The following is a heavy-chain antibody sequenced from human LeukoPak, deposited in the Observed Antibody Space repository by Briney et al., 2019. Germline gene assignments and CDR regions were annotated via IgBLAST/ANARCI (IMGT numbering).Heavy chain of an antibody. V-gene: IGHV4-34*01. CDR2: INHSGST. Sequence: SETLPLTCAVCGGPFSGYYWSWIRQPPGKGLEWIGEINHSGSTNYNPSLKSRVTISVDTSKNQFSLKLSSVPAADTAVYYCARPSPRYCSGGSCYSWGGRAIDIWGQGTMVTVSS. CDR1: GGPFSGYY. J-gene: IGHJ3*02. CDR3: ARPSPRYCSGGSCYSWGGRAIDI. D-gene: IGHD2-15*01.